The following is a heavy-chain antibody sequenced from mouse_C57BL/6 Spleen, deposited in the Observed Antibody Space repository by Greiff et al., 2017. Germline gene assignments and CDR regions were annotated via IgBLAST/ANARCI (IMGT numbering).Heavy chain of an antibody. CDR1: GFTFSDSG. CDR3: ATYYDYGGFAY. Sequence: EVKLMESGGGLVKPGGSLKLSCAASGFTFSDSGMHWVRQAPEKGLGWVAYISSGSSTISYAATVQGRFTISRDNAQNTLFLQMTSLRSEDTAMYYCATYYDYGGFAYWGQGTLVTVAA. J-gene: IGHJ3*01. V-gene: IGHV5-17*01. D-gene: IGHD2-4*01. CDR2: ISSGSSTI.